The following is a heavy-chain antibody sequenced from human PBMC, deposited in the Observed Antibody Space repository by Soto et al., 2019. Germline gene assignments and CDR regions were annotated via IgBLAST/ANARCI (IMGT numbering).Heavy chain of an antibody. CDR1: GGSISSGGYY. Sequence: SETLSLTCTVSGGSISSGGYYWSWIRQHPGKGLEWIGYIYYSGSTYYNPSLKSRVTISVDTSKNQFSLKLSSVTAADTAVYYCARDEPYGSGSYRDYWGQGTLVTVSS. V-gene: IGHV4-31*03. CDR2: IYYSGST. J-gene: IGHJ4*02. D-gene: IGHD3-10*01. CDR3: ARDEPYGSGSYRDY.